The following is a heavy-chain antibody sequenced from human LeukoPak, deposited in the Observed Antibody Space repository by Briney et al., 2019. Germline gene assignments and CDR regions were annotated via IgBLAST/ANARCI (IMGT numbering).Heavy chain of an antibody. V-gene: IGHV1-2*02. Sequence: ASVKVSCKASGYTFTGYYMHWVRQAPGQGLEWMGWIKPDSGVTNYAQNFQGRVTMTSDTSICTAYMELSGLRSDDTAVYFCARSQQQLARLGLDYWGQGTLVTVSS. CDR1: GYTFTGYY. CDR2: IKPDSGVT. D-gene: IGHD1-1*01. CDR3: ARSQQQLARLGLDY. J-gene: IGHJ4*02.